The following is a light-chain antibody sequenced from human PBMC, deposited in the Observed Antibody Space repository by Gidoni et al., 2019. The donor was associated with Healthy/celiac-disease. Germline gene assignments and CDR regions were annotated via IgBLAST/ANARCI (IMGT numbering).Light chain of an antibody. Sequence: DIQMTQSPSSLSASLGDRVTITCRASQSISSYLNWYQQKPGKAPKLLIYAASSLQSGVPSRFSGSGSGTDFTLTISSLQPEDFATYYCQQSYRTPHTFGQGTKVEIK. CDR3: QQSYRTPHT. CDR2: AAS. J-gene: IGKJ1*01. CDR1: QSISSY. V-gene: IGKV1-39*01.